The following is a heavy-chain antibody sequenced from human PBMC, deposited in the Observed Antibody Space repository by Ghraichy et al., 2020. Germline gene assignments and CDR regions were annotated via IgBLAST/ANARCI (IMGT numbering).Heavy chain of an antibody. CDR2: ISSSSSTI. Sequence: GGSLRLSCAVSGFTFSDYSMNWVRQAPGKGLEWVSYISSSSSTIYYADSVKGRFTISRDNAKNSLYLQMNSLRDEDTAVYYCASDVVVINAPDAFDIWGQGTMVTVSS. V-gene: IGHV3-48*02. CDR3: ASDVVVINAPDAFDI. CDR1: GFTFSDYS. D-gene: IGHD2-21*01. J-gene: IGHJ3*02.